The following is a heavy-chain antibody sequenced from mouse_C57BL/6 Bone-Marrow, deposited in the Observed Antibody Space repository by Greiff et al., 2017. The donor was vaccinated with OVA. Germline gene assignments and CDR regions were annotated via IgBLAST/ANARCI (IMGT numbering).Heavy chain of an antibody. Sequence: VQLQQSGPELVKPGASVKISCKASGYAFSSSWMNWVKQRPGKGLEWIGRIYPGDGDTNYNGKFKGKATLTADKSSSTAYMQLRSLTSEDSAVYFCAREWRDYAMDYWGQGTSVTVSS. CDR3: AREWRDYAMDY. CDR2: IYPGDGDT. J-gene: IGHJ4*01. CDR1: GYAFSSSW. V-gene: IGHV1-82*01.